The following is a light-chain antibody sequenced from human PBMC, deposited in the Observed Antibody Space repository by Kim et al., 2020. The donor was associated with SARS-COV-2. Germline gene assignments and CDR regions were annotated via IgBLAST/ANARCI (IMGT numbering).Light chain of an antibody. CDR1: SLRSYY. CDR3: NSRDSSGTV. J-gene: IGLJ2*01. V-gene: IGLV3-19*01. Sequence: SVALGQTGRITCQGDSLRSYYASWYQQKPGQAPVLVIYGKNNRPSGIPDRFSGSSSGNTASLTITGAQAEDEADYYCNSRDSSGTVFGGGTQLTVL. CDR2: GKN.